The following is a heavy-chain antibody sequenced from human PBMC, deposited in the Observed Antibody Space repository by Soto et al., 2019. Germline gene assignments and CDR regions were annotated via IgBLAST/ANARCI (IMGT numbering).Heavy chain of an antibody. Sequence: SVKVACKLSWATFSSYAMSCVRQAPGQGLEWIGGIIPFFGTPNYAQKFQGRVTITADTSTATSYMELSSLRSDDTAVYYCARDKGAYYSHLVYWGQGTLVTVSS. CDR3: ARDKGAYYSHLVY. J-gene: IGHJ4*02. V-gene: IGHV1-69*06. D-gene: IGHD3-22*01. CDR2: IIPFFGTP. CDR1: WATFSSYA.